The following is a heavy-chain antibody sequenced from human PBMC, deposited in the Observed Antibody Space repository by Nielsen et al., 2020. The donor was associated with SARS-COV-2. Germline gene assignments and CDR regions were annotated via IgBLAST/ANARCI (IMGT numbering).Heavy chain of an antibody. D-gene: IGHD3-3*01. CDR3: AGPIFGVVIGPSHYYYGMDV. J-gene: IGHJ6*02. CDR1: GYTFTGYY. CDR2: INPNSGGT. V-gene: IGHV1-2*06. Sequence: ASVKVSCKASGYTFTGYYMHWVRQAPGQGLEWMGRINPNSGGTNYAQKFQGRVTITADESTSTAYMELSSLRSEDTAVYYCAGPIFGVVIGPSHYYYGMDVWGQGTTVTVSS.